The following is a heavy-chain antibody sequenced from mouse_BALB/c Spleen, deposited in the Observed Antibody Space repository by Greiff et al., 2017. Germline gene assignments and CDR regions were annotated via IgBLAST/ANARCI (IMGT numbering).Heavy chain of an antibody. V-gene: IGHV5-17*02. D-gene: IGHD2-14*01. CDR3: ARSHYRYDRGYAMDY. Sequence: EVQLVESGGGLVQPGGSRKLSCAASGFTFSSFGMHWVRQAPEKGLECVGYISSGSSTIYYADTVKGRFTISRYNPKNTLFLQMTSLRSEDTAMYYCARSHYRYDRGYAMDYWGQGTSVTVSS. CDR2: ISSGSSTI. CDR1: GFTFSSFG. J-gene: IGHJ4*01.